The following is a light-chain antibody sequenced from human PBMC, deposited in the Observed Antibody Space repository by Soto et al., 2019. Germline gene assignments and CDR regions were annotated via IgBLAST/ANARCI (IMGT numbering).Light chain of an antibody. J-gene: IGLJ1*01. CDR2: EVS. CDR1: SSDVGGYNY. V-gene: IGLV2-14*01. CDR3: ISYTSSSPLV. Sequence: QSALTQPDSVSGSPGQSITISCTGTSSDVGGYNYVSWYQQHPGKAPKLMIYEVSNRPSGFSNRFSGSKSGNTASLTISGLQAEDEADYYCISYTSSSPLVFGTGTKLTVL.